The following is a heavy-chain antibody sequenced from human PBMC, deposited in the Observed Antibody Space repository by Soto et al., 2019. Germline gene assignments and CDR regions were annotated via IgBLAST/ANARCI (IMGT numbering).Heavy chain of an antibody. CDR2: IYHSGST. CDR3: ARENGRTEGNWCDP. CDR1: GGSISSGGYS. Sequence: QLQLQESGSGLVKPSQTLSLTCAVSGGSISSGGYSWSWIRQPPGKGLEWIGYIYHSGSTYYNPSRKSRVTISVDRSKNQFSLKLSSVTAADTAVYYCARENGRTEGNWCDPGGQGTLVTVSS. D-gene: IGHD1-26*01. J-gene: IGHJ5*02. V-gene: IGHV4-30-2*01.